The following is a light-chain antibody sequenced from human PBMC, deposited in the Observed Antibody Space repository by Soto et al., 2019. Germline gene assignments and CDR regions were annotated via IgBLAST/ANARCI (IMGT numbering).Light chain of an antibody. J-gene: IGKJ4*01. V-gene: IGKV1-39*01. CDR2: ATS. Sequence: DIQMTQSPSSLSASVGDRVTITCRARQSISNYLNWYQQKPGKAPQLLIYATSSLQSGVPSRFSGSGSGTDFTLTISSVQPEDFGSYYCQQSYSTLPLTFGGGTKVEIK. CDR3: QQSYSTLPLT. CDR1: QSISNY.